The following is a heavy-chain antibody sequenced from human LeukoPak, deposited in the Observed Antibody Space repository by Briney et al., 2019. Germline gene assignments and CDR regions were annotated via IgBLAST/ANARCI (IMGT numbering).Heavy chain of an antibody. CDR3: AIREPIGY. CDR2: TSGSGDRT. D-gene: IGHD6-13*01. V-gene: IGHV3-23*01. CDR1: GFSFANSV. Sequence: GGSLRLSCAASGFSFANSVISWIRQAPGKGPEWVSATSGSGDRTDCADSVRGRFTISRDNSKSTLYLQMNSLRVEDTAIYYCAIREPIGYWGQGSLVTVS. J-gene: IGHJ4*02.